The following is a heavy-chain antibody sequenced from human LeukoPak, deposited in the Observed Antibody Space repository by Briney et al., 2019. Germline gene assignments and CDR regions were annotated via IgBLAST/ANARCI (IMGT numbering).Heavy chain of an antibody. Sequence: ASVKVSCKASGYTFTGYYMHWVRQAPGQGLEWMGRINPNSGGTNYAQKFQGRVTMTRDTSISTAYMELSRLRSDDTAVYYCARRWLRHDPNDYWGQGTLVTASS. J-gene: IGHJ4*02. CDR1: GYTFTGYY. CDR2: INPNSGGT. CDR3: ARRWLRHDPNDY. V-gene: IGHV1-2*06. D-gene: IGHD5-12*01.